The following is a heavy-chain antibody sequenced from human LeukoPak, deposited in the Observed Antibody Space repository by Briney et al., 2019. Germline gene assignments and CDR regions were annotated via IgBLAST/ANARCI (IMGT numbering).Heavy chain of an antibody. V-gene: IGHV3-30*02. Sequence: SGGSLRLSCAASGFTFSSYGMQWVRQAPGKGLEWVAFIRYDGSDKYYADSVKGRFTISRDNSKNTLYLQMNSLRAEDTAVYYCAKPPTIFGVVIIYWGQGTLVTVSS. CDR2: IRYDGSDK. J-gene: IGHJ4*02. D-gene: IGHD3-3*01. CDR1: GFTFSSYG. CDR3: AKPPTIFGVVIIY.